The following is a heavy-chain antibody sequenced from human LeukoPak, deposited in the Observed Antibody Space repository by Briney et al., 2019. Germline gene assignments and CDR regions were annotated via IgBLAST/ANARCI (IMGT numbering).Heavy chain of an antibody. CDR2: IYYSGST. J-gene: IGHJ5*02. Sequence: ASETLSLTCTVSGGSISSYYWSWIRQPPGKGLEWIGYIYYSGSTNYNPSLKSRVTISVDTSKNQFSLKLSSVTAADTAVYYCARRALDYYGSGIDTSWFDPWGQGTLVTVSS. CDR3: ARRALDYYGSGIDTSWFDP. V-gene: IGHV4-59*08. D-gene: IGHD3-10*01. CDR1: GGSISSYY.